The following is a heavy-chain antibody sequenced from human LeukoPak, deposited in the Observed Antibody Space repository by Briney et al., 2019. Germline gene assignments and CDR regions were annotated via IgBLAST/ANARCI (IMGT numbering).Heavy chain of an antibody. J-gene: IGHJ3*02. Sequence: GGSLRLSCAASGFTFSSYWMSWVRQAPGKGLEWVANIRQEGSEKYYVDSVKGRFTISRDNAKNSLYLQMNSLRADDTAVYYLARTGRGDFFDIWGKGKMVTFFS. CDR2: IRQEGSEK. CDR3: ARTGRGDFFDI. CDR1: GFTFSSYW. D-gene: IGHD3-16*01. V-gene: IGHV3-7*01.